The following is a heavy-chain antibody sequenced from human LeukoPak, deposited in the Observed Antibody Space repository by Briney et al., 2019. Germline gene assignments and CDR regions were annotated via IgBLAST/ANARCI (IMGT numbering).Heavy chain of an antibody. CDR3: ARGTGYYYYMDV. J-gene: IGHJ6*03. CDR2: IYSGGST. V-gene: IGHV3-66*02. CDR1: GFTVSSNY. Sequence: GGSLRLSCAASGFTVSSNYMSWVRQAPGKWLEWVSVIYSGGSTYYADSVKGRFTISRDNSKNTLYLQMNSLRAEDTAVYYCARGTGYYYYMDVWGKGTTVTVSS. D-gene: IGHD1-14*01.